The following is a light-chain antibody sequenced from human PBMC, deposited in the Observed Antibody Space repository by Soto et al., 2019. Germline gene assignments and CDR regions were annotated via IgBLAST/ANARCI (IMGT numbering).Light chain of an antibody. CDR1: QSISSY. CDR3: QQSYSTQLT. J-gene: IGKJ4*01. CDR2: AAS. Sequence: DIQMTQSPSSLSASVGDRVTITCRASQSISSYLNWYQQKPGKAPKLLISAASSLQSGVPSRFSGSGSGTDFTLTISSLQPEDFATYYCQQSYSTQLTFGGGTKVEIK. V-gene: IGKV1-39*01.